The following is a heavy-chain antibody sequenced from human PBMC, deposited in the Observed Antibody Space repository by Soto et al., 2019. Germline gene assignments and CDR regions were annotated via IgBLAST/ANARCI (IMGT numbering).Heavy chain of an antibody. D-gene: IGHD2-15*01. J-gene: IGHJ6*03. V-gene: IGHV1-18*04. CDR2: ISIHNGNT. Sequence: QAQLLQSGGELKKSGASVKVSCKASGYTFNTYGISWVRQAPGQGLEWMAWISIHNGNTNFAQKFQGRVTLTTDTCTSTANMAMRSLKSDDTAVYYCARMASGENSHYYMDVWGKGTTVTVSS. CDR1: GYTFNTYG. CDR3: ARMASGENSHYYMDV.